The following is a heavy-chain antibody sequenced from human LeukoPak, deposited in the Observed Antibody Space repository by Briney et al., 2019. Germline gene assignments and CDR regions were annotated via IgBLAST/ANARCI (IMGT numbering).Heavy chain of an antibody. CDR3: ARLPGYCSSTSCYTSAYSSAHPNDY. J-gene: IGHJ4*02. D-gene: IGHD2-2*02. CDR1: GGSFSGYY. Sequence: PSETLSLTCAVYGGSFSGYYWSWIRQPPGKGLEWIGEINHSGSTNYNPSLKSRVTISVDTFKNQFSLKLSSVTAADTAVYYCARLPGYCSSTSCYTSAYSSAHPNDYWGQGTLVTVSS. CDR2: INHSGST. V-gene: IGHV4-34*01.